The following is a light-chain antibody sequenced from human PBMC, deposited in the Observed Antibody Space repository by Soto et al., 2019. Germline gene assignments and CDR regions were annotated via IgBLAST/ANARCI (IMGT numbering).Light chain of an antibody. V-gene: IGLV1-47*01. J-gene: IGLJ2*01. CDR1: SSNIGSNY. CDR3: AAWADSLSGVV. Sequence: QSVLTQPPSASGTPGQRVTISCSGSSSNIGSNYVYWYQQLPGPAPKLLIYRNNQRPSGVPDRFSGSKSVTSASLDISGLRSEDEADYYCAAWADSLSGVVFGGGTKVTVL. CDR2: RNN.